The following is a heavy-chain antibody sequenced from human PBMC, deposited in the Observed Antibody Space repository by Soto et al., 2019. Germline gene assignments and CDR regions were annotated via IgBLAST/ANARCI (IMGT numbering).Heavy chain of an antibody. J-gene: IGHJ4*02. V-gene: IGHV4-59*12. CDR1: GGSISSYY. Sequence: SETLSLTCTVSGGSISSYYWRWIRQPPGKGLEWIGYIYYRGSTNYNPSLKSRVTISVDRSKNQFSLKLSSVTAADTAVYYCARDGGDYDSSAYQFDYWGQGTLVTVSS. CDR2: IYYRGST. D-gene: IGHD3-22*01. CDR3: ARDGGDYDSSAYQFDY.